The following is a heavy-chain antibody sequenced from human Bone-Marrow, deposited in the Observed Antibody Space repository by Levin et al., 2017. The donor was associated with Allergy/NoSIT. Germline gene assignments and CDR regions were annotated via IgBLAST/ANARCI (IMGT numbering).Heavy chain of an antibody. V-gene: IGHV3-15*07. J-gene: IGHJ3*01. CDR3: TTDDPSGSSYGVAFDA. CDR2: SKNKGDGGAI. CDR1: GLTFSNAW. D-gene: IGHD5-18*01. Sequence: GGSLRLSCAASGLTFSNAWMNWVRQAPGKGLEWVGRSKNKGDGGAIDYAEPVKGRFTISRDDSKNTLFLQMHSLRTEDTGVYYCTTDDPSGSSYGVAFDAWGQGTMVTVSS.